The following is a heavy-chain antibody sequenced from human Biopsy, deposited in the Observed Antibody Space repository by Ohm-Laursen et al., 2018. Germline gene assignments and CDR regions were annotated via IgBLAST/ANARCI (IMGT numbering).Heavy chain of an antibody. J-gene: IGHJ4*02. V-gene: IGHV3-21*01. CDR2: ISSTSNHI. CDR1: GFTVSTTY. CDR3: AKDDYDRVSSGYYFDY. Sequence: SLRLSCTASGFTVSTTYMNWVRQAPGKGLEWVASISSTSNHIHYVDSVWGRFTISRDNAENSLYLEMNSLRVEDTAVYYCAKDDYDRVSSGYYFDYWGQGTLVSVSS. D-gene: IGHD3-10*02.